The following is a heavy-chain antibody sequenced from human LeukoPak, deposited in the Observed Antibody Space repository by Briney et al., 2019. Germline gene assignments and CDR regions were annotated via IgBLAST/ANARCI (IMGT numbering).Heavy chain of an antibody. CDR1: GYTFISYD. CDR3: ARVPSGWFGEVSPDY. CDR2: MNPNSGNT. Sequence: ASVKVSCKASGYTFISYDINWVRQATGQGLEWMGWMNPNSGNTGYAQKFQGRVTMTRNTSIRTAYMELSSLRSEDTAVYYCARVPSGWFGEVSPDYWGQGTLVTVSS. J-gene: IGHJ4*02. D-gene: IGHD3-10*01. V-gene: IGHV1-8*01.